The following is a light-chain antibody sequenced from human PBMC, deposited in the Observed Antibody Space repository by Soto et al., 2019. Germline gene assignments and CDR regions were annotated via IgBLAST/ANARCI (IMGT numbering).Light chain of an antibody. V-gene: IGLV2-14*03. Sequence: QSVLTQPASVSGSPGQTITISCSATNSDVGDYNLVSWYRQRPGKAPKLVIFDVSNRPSGVSDRFSGSKSGNTASLTISGLQADDEGDYFCCSYSTGSSLYVFGSGTKLTVL. CDR3: CSYSTGSSLYV. J-gene: IGLJ1*01. CDR1: NSDVGDYNL. CDR2: DVS.